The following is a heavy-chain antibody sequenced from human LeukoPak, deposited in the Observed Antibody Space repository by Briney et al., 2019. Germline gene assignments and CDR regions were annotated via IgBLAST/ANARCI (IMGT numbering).Heavy chain of an antibody. J-gene: IGHJ4*02. CDR2: IIPIFATP. V-gene: IGHV1-69*05. CDR1: GGTSRSYA. D-gene: IGHD3-22*01. Sequence: SVKVSCKASGGTSRSYAINWVRQAPRQGLEWMGRIIPIFATPNYAQKFQGRVTITTDESTSTAYMELSSLRSEDTAVYYCARSDSSGYTPHYYFDDWGQGTLVSVSS. CDR3: ARSDSSGYTPHYYFDD.